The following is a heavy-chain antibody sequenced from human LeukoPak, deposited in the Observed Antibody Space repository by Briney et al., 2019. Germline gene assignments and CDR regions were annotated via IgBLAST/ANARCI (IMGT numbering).Heavy chain of an antibody. J-gene: IGHJ6*02. CDR1: GFSFSSNG. CDR3: ARVVTAMAYYYYGMDV. CDR2: ITGSGEST. D-gene: IGHD5-18*01. Sequence: PGGSLRLSCAASGFSFSSNGMSWVRQGPGRGLQWVSAITGSGESTFYADSVKGRFTISRDNSKNTLYLQMNSLRAEDTAVYYCARVVTAMAYYYYGMDVWGQGTTVTVSS. V-gene: IGHV3-23*01.